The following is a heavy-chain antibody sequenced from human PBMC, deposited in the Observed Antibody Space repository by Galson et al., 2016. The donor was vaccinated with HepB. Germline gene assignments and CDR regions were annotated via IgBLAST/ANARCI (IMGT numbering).Heavy chain of an antibody. J-gene: IGHJ4*02. CDR3: AKGVRSIAYYYLDY. V-gene: IGHV3-23*01. CDR2: ISGSGGST. D-gene: IGHD2-21*01. CDR1: GFTFNNYA. Sequence: SLRLSCAASGFTFNNYAMSWVRQAPGKGPERVSSISGSGGSTYYADSVKGRFTISRDNSNNTLYLQMKNLRVEHPAVYYCAKGVRSIAYYYLDYWGQGAQVTVSS.